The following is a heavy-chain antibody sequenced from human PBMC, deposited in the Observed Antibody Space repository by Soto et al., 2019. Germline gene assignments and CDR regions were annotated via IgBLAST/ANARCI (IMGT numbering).Heavy chain of an antibody. V-gene: IGHV1-18*01. D-gene: IGHD3-16*01. CDR1: GDGITSYP. Sequence: CKGSGDGITSYPCTWVRHAPGQRLEWLGWVSSYHGNTNYAQGLQGRVSMTTDTSTSTAYLELRNLGSDDTAVYYCALEGSLWDFDNRG. CDR2: VSSYHGNT. CDR3: ALEGSLWDFDN. J-gene: IGHJ3*02.